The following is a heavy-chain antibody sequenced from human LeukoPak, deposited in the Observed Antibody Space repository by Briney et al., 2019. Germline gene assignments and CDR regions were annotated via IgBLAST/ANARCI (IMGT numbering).Heavy chain of an antibody. V-gene: IGHV3-9*01. Sequence: GGSLRLSCAASGFTFDDYAMHWVRQAPGKGLEWVSGISWNSGSIGYADSVKGRFTISRDNAKNSLYLQMNSLRAEDTALYYCAKGRGVTLYYFDYWGQGTLVTVSS. CDR2: ISWNSGSI. CDR1: GFTFDDYA. CDR3: AKGRGVTLYYFDY. J-gene: IGHJ4*02. D-gene: IGHD3-10*01.